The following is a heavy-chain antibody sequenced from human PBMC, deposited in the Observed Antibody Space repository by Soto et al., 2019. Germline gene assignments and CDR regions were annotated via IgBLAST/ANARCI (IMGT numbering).Heavy chain of an antibody. D-gene: IGHD6-19*01. J-gene: IGHJ4*02. V-gene: IGHV3-23*01. Sequence: EVQLLESGGDLAQPGGSLRLICAASGFTFSNYAMTWVRQSPGKGLEWVSTITSAGSTFYGDTVKGRFTISRDTSNSTLYLQMNSLGAEDTAVYYCAKTDKFHSQSSGWANRFDSWGQGTLVTVSS. CDR3: AKTDKFHSQSSGWANRFDS. CDR2: ITSAGST. CDR1: GFTFSNYA.